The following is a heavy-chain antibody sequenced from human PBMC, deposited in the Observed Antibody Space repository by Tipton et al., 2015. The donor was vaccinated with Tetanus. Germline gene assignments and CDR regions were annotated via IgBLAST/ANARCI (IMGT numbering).Heavy chain of an antibody. V-gene: IGHV4-30-4*01. CDR2: IYYSGST. D-gene: IGHD5-18*01. J-gene: IGHJ4*02. CDR3: AREHAVGGIQLWFRGRLEVYFDY. CDR1: GGSISSGDYY. Sequence: TLSLTCTVSGGSISSGDYYWSWIRQPPGKGLEWIGYIYYSGSTYYNPSLKSRVTISVDTSKNQFSLKLSFVTAADTAVYYCAREHAVGGIQLWFRGRLEVYFDYWGQGTLVTVSS.